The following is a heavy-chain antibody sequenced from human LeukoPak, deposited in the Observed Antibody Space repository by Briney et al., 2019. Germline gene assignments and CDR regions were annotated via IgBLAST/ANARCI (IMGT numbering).Heavy chain of an antibody. J-gene: IGHJ4*02. CDR2: INSEGSST. CDR3: ATYYYGSGSYLFDQ. V-gene: IGHV3-74*01. Sequence: GGSLRLSCAAPGSTFSDYWMHWVRQAPGKGLVWVSRINSEGSSTSYADSVKGRFTISRDNAKNTLYLQMDSLRAEDTAVYYCATYYYGSGSYLFDQWGQGTLVTVSS. CDR1: GSTFSDYW. D-gene: IGHD3-10*01.